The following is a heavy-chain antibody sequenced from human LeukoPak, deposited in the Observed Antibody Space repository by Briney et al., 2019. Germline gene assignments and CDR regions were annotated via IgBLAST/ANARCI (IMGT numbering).Heavy chain of an antibody. J-gene: IGHJ4*02. V-gene: IGHV3-23*01. CDR1: GFTFSSYA. CDR3: AKDLGSSGYSDPFDY. Sequence: PGRSLRLSCAASGFTFSSYAMSWVRQAPGKGLEWVSGISGGGGSTYYADSVKGRFTISRDNSKNTLFLQMNSLRAEDTAVYYCAKDLGSSGYSDPFDYWGQGTLVTVSS. D-gene: IGHD3-22*01. CDR2: ISGGGGST.